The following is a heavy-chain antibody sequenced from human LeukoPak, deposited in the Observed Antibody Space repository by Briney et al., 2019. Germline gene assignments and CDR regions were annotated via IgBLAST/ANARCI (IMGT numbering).Heavy chain of an antibody. J-gene: IGHJ6*03. CDR2: IYYSGST. D-gene: IGHD3-16*01. Sequence: SETLSLTCTVSGGSISSYHWSWIRQPPGKGLEWIGYIYYSGSTNYNPSLKSRVTLSVDTSKNQFSLKLSSVTAADTAVYSCASRQGGGVNYYYYRDVWGKGTTVTVS. CDR1: GGSISSYH. V-gene: IGHV4-59*01. CDR3: ASRQGGGVNYYYYRDV.